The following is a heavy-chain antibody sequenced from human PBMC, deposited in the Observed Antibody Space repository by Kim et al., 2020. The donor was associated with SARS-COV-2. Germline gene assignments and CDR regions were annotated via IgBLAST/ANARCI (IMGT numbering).Heavy chain of an antibody. D-gene: IGHD4-17*01. CDR2: ISSSSSYT. V-gene: IGHV3-11*05. Sequence: GGSLRLSCAASGFTFSDYYMSWIRQAPGKGLEWVSYISSSSSYTNYADSVKGRFTISRDNAKNSLYLQMNSLRAEDTAVYYCARGAKTTVVPEDYWGQGTLVTVSS. CDR3: ARGAKTTVVPEDY. CDR1: GFTFSDYY. J-gene: IGHJ4*02.